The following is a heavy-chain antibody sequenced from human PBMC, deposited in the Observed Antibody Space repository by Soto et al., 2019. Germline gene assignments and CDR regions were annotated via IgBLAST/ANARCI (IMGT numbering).Heavy chain of an antibody. J-gene: IGHJ4*02. D-gene: IGHD1-20*01. Sequence: QVQLQESAPGLVKPSETLSLTCTVSNGSISSYYWSWIRQPPGKGLEWIGYIYYSGSTNYNPSLRSRVTISRDTYRNRCSLKLGSVIAADTAVYYCAREGFSRYNWNPGAFDYCGQGTLVTVSS. CDR1: NGSISSYY. V-gene: IGHV4-59*13. CDR3: AREGFSRYNWNPGAFDY. CDR2: IYYSGST.